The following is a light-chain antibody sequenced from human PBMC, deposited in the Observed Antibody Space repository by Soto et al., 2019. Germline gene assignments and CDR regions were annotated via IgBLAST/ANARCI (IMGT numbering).Light chain of an antibody. V-gene: IGLV2-14*01. CDR2: EVS. CDR1: SSDVGGYKY. Sequence: QSVLTQPASVSGSPGQSITISCTGTSSDVGGYKYVSWYQHHPGKAPKLMIYEVSNRPSGVSNRFSGSKSGNTASLTISGLQAEDDADYYCSSYTSGSTGVFGTGTKLTVL. CDR3: SSYTSGSTGV. J-gene: IGLJ1*01.